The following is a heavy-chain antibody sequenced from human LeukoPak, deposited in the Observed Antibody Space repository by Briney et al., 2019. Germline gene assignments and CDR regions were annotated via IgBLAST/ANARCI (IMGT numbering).Heavy chain of an antibody. D-gene: IGHD2-21*02. Sequence: SETLSLTCTVSGGSISGYHWTWIRQSPGKGLEYIGCIYYSGSTDYNPSLKSRVTISLDTSRNQFSLKLSSVTAADTAVYYCARAPNCGGGCYYDLWGQGTLVTVSS. V-gene: IGHV4-59*01. CDR1: GGSISGYH. CDR2: IYYSGST. CDR3: ARAPNCGGGCYYDL. J-gene: IGHJ4*02.